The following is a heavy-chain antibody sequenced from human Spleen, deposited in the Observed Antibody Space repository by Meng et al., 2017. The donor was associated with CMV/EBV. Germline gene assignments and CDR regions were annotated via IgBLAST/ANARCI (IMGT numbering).Heavy chain of an antibody. V-gene: IGHV1-2*02. D-gene: IGHD3-3*01. CDR2: INPNSGDT. CDR1: GYTFIGYY. Sequence: ASVKVSCKTSGYTFIGYYIHWVRQAPGLGLEWMGWINPNSGDTKFAQNFQGRVTMTRVGSISTAYMELRRLRSDDTAVYYCARDRDLRFLEWLSAYDIWGQGTMVTVSS. CDR3: ARDRDLRFLEWLSAYDI. J-gene: IGHJ3*02.